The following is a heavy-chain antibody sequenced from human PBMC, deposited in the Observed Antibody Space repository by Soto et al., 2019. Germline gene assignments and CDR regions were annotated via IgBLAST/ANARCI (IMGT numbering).Heavy chain of an antibody. J-gene: IGHJ4*02. D-gene: IGHD1-26*01. CDR2: IIPIFGTA. V-gene: IGHV1-69*12. CDR3: AREATGWGGSYYPSRFDY. Sequence: QVQLVQSGAEVKKPGSSVKVSCKASGGTFSSYAISWVRQAPGQGLEWMGGIIPIFGTANYAQKFQGRVTITADESTSTAYMELSSLRSEDTAVYYCAREATGWGGSYYPSRFDYWGQGTLVTVSS. CDR1: GGTFSSYA.